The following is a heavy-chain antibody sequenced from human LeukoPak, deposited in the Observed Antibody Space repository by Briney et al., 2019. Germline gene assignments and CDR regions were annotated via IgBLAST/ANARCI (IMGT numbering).Heavy chain of an antibody. CDR1: GFTFSSYG. CDR3: AKDGIQLWLGIDY. CDR2: ISGSGGST. D-gene: IGHD5-18*01. Sequence: GGSLRLSCAVSGFTFSSYGMNWVRQAPGKGLEWVSAISGSGGSTYYADSVKGRFTISRDNSKNTLYLQMNSLRAEDTAVYYCAKDGIQLWLGIDYWGQGTLVTVSS. J-gene: IGHJ4*02. V-gene: IGHV3-23*01.